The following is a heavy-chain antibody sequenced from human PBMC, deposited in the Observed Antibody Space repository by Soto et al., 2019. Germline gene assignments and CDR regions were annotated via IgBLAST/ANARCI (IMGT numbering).Heavy chain of an antibody. CDR2: TSYDGSDK. Sequence: QVHLVESGGGVVQPGTSLRVSCVGSGFTFRSYVIHWVRQAPGKGLEWVALTSYDGSDKYYGDSVRGRFTISRDNSRNTVYLQMDSLRLEDTALYYCARWGTRGGLDVWGQGTLVSVS. CDR3: ARWGTRGGLDV. CDR1: GFTFRSYV. D-gene: IGHD3-16*01. J-gene: IGHJ1*01. V-gene: IGHV3-30*19.